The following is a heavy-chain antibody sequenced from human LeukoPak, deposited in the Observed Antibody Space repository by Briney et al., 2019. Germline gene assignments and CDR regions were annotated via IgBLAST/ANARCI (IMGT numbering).Heavy chain of an antibody. V-gene: IGHV1-2*02. D-gene: IGHD5-18*01. CDR2: INPNSGGT. J-gene: IGHJ5*02. CDR1: GYTFTGYY. CDR3: ARGTLDTAMARVLSFDP. Sequence: ASVKVSCKASGYTFTGYYMHWVRQAPGQGLEWMGWINPNSGGTNYAQKFQGRVTITRDMSTSTVYMELSSLRSEDTAVYYCARGTLDTAMARVLSFDPWGQGTLVTVSS.